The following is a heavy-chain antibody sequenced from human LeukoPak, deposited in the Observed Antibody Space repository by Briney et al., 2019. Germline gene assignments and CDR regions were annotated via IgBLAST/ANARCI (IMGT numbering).Heavy chain of an antibody. D-gene: IGHD2-15*01. J-gene: IGHJ4*02. CDR2: ISGSGGST. Sequence: GGSLRLSCAASGFTFSSYAMSWVRQAPGKGLEWVSAISGSGGSTYYADSVKGRFTISRDNSHDTLYLQMNSLRAEDTAIYYCAKARTSWAGYFDYWGQGTLVTVS. CDR3: AKARTSWAGYFDY. CDR1: GFTFSSYA. V-gene: IGHV3-23*01.